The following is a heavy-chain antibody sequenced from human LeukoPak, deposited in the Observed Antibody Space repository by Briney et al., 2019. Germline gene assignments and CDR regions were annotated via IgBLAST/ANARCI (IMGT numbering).Heavy chain of an antibody. Sequence: GGSLRLSCAASGFTFSSYWMHWVRQAPGKGLVWVSRINSDGSSTSCADSVKGRFTISRDNAKNTLYLQMNSLRAEDTAVYYCARDRKQQLTLDVWGKGTTVTVSS. V-gene: IGHV3-74*01. CDR2: INSDGSST. J-gene: IGHJ6*04. CDR1: GFTFSSYW. CDR3: ARDRKQQLTLDV. D-gene: IGHD6-13*01.